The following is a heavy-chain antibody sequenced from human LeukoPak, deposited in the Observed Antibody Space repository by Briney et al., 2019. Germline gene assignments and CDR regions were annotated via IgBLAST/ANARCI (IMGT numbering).Heavy chain of an antibody. Sequence: GGSLRLSCAASGFTVSSNYMSWVRQAPGKGLEWVSVIYSGGNTYYADSVKGRFTISRDNSKNPLYLQMNSLRAEDTAVYYCARAYSSGEGVDYWGQGTLVTVSS. V-gene: IGHV3-53*01. D-gene: IGHD6-19*01. CDR2: IYSGGNT. J-gene: IGHJ4*02. CDR1: GFTVSSNY. CDR3: ARAYSSGEGVDY.